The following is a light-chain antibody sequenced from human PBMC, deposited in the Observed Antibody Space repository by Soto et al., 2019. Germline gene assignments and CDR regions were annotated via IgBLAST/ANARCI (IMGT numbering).Light chain of an antibody. Sequence: DVQITHPPSTLSASLGYIFTISSRSSQTISNWLAWYQQKPGKAPKLRIYDASSLESGVPSRFSGSGSGTEFTLTISSLQPDDFATYYCQHYNSYSEAFGQGTKVDI. CDR1: QTISNW. CDR2: DAS. CDR3: QHYNSYSEA. V-gene: IGKV1-5*01. J-gene: IGKJ1*01.